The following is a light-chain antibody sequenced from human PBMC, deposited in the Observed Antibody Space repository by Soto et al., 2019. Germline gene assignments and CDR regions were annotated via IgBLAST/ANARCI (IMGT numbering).Light chain of an antibody. V-gene: IGKV1-9*01. CDR1: QDINKF. J-gene: IGKJ2*01. CDR2: SAS. Sequence: IQLTQSPSSLSASGGDRVTLTCRASQDINKFLAWFQQTPGKAPKLLVYSASPLHSGVPSRFSGSGSGTDFALTISSLQPEEFATNYRQQLKTSPYTFGQGTRLAI. CDR3: QQLKTSPYT.